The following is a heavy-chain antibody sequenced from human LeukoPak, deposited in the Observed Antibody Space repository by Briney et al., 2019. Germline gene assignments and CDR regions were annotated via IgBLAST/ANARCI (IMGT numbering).Heavy chain of an antibody. J-gene: IGHJ4*02. D-gene: IGHD5-18*01. CDR1: GFTFGDYV. Sequence: GGSLRLSCTASGFTFGDYVMSWVRQAPGKGLEWVGFIRSKAYGGTTKNAASVKGRFTISRDNAKNSLYLQMNSLKTEDTAVYYCTRGRSGYSYGTHQYYFDYWGQGTLVTVSS. V-gene: IGHV3-49*04. CDR2: IRSKAYGGTT. CDR3: TRGRSGYSYGTHQYYFDY.